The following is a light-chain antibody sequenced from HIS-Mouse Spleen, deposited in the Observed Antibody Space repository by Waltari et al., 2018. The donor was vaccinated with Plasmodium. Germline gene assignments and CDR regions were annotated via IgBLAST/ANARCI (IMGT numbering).Light chain of an antibody. J-gene: IGKJ1*01. Sequence: DLQMTQSPSTLSASVGDRVTITCRASQSISSWLAWYQQNPGKAPKLLIYKASSLESVVPSRFSGSGSGTEFTLTISSLQPDDFATYYCQQYNIYSWTFGQGTKVEIK. V-gene: IGKV1-5*03. CDR3: QQYNIYSWT. CDR2: KAS. CDR1: QSISSW.